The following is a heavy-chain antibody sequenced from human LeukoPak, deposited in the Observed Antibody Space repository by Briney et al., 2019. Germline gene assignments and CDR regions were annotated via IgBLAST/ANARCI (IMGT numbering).Heavy chain of an antibody. Sequence: PGGSLRLSCAASGFTFDDYAMHWVRQAPGKGLEWVSGISRNSGSIGYADSVKGRFTISRDNAKNSLYLQMNSLRAEDMALYYCAKGSRFLEWPYDAFDIWGQGTMVTASS. CDR2: ISRNSGSI. CDR3: AKGSRFLEWPYDAFDI. V-gene: IGHV3-9*03. D-gene: IGHD3-3*01. J-gene: IGHJ3*02. CDR1: GFTFDDYA.